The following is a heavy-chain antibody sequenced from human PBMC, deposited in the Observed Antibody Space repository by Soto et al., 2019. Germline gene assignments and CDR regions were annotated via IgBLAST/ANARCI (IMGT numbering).Heavy chain of an antibody. Sequence: GGSLRLSCAASGFTFSSYAMHWVRQAPGKGLEWVAVISYDGSNKYYADSVKGRFTISRDNSKNTLYLQMNSLRAEDTAVYYCARGSPTYYYGSGWFDPWGQGTLVTVSS. CDR1: GFTFSSYA. CDR3: ARGSPTYYYGSGWFDP. J-gene: IGHJ5*02. D-gene: IGHD3-10*01. V-gene: IGHV3-30-3*01. CDR2: ISYDGSNK.